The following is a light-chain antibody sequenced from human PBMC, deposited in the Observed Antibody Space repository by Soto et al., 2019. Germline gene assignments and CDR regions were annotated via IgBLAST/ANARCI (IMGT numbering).Light chain of an antibody. Sequence: EIVLTQSPATLSLSPGERATLSCRASQSVSSYLAWYQQKPGQAPRLLIYDASNRATGIPARFSGSGSGTDFTLTISSLEPEDFAVYYCQQYNIWRSITFGPGTRLEIK. V-gene: IGKV3-11*01. J-gene: IGKJ5*01. CDR3: QQYNIWRSIT. CDR2: DAS. CDR1: QSVSSY.